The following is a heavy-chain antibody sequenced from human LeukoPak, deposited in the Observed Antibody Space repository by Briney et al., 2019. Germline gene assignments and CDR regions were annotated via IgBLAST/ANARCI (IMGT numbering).Heavy chain of an antibody. J-gene: IGHJ6*03. V-gene: IGHV3-23*01. Sequence: GGSLRLSCAASGFTFSSYAMSWVRQAPGKGPEWVSAISGSGGSTYYADSVKGRFTISRDNSKNTLYLQMNSLRAEDTAVYYCAKATDYSNYYYYYYMDVWGKGTTVTVSS. CDR3: AKATDYSNYYYYYYMDV. CDR1: GFTFSSYA. D-gene: IGHD4-11*01. CDR2: ISGSGGST.